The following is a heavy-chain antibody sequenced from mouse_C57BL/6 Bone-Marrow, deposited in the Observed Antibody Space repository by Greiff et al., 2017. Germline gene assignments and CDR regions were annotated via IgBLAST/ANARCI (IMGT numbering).Heavy chain of an antibody. V-gene: IGHV1-15*01. CDR1: GYTFTDYE. J-gene: IGHJ3*01. D-gene: IGHD2-2*01. Sequence: VQLQQSGAELVRPGASVTLSCKASGYTFTDYEMHWVKQTPVHGLEWIGAIDPETGGTAYNQKFKGKATLTVDKPSSTAYMQLSSLTSEDSAVYYCARDGLPGGAWFAYWGQGTLVTVSA. CDR3: ARDGLPGGAWFAY. CDR2: IDPETGGT.